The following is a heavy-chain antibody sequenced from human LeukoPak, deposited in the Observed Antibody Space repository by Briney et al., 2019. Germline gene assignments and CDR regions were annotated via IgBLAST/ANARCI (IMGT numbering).Heavy chain of an antibody. J-gene: IGHJ4*02. CDR3: ASQGSTSPYY. CDR1: GITFSSYS. V-gene: IGHV3-21*01. CDR2: ISTSSTYI. Sequence: GGSLRLSCAASGITFSSYSMNWVRQAPGKGLEWVSSISTSSTYIYYADSVGGRFTISRDNAKNSLYLQMNSLRAEDTAVYYCASQGSTSPYYWGQGTLVTVSS. D-gene: IGHD2-2*01.